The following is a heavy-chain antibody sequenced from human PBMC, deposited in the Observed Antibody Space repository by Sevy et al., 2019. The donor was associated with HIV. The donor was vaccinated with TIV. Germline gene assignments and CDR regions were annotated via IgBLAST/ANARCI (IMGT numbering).Heavy chain of an antibody. V-gene: IGHV3-74*01. D-gene: IGHD3-3*01. J-gene: IGHJ3*02. CDR1: GFTFGSYW. CDR3: GGVSVTVLGIVLYALDI. CDR2: ISDDGRST. Sequence: GGSLRLSCGASGFTFGSYWMHWVRQVPGKGLEWVSRISDDGRSTTYADSVRGRFTISRDNAKNTLYLQMNGLRAEDTAVYYCGGVSVTVLGIVLYALDIWGQGTMVTVSS.